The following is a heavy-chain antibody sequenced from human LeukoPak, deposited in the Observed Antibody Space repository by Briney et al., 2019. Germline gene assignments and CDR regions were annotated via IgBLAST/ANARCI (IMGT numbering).Heavy chain of an antibody. CDR3: ARVGRNYDFWSGYPHFDY. V-gene: IGHV4-59*01. D-gene: IGHD3-3*01. Sequence: PSETLSLTCTVSGGSISSYYWSGIRQPPGKGLEWIGYIYYSGSTNYNPSLKSRVTISVDTSKNQFSLRLSSVTAADTAVYYCARVGRNYDFWSGYPHFDYWSQGTLVTVSS. CDR2: IYYSGST. J-gene: IGHJ4*02. CDR1: GGSISSYY.